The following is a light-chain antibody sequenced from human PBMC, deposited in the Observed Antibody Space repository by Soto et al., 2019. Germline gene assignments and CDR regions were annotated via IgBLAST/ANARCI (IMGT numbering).Light chain of an antibody. CDR3: QQSYSIPYT. CDR1: QRVSAF. CDR2: VAS. V-gene: IGKV1-39*01. Sequence: DIQMTQSPSSLSASVGDRVTITCRASQRVSAFLNWYQQKPGEAPKLLIYVASSLQSGVPSRFSGSGSGTDFTLTISSLQPEDFATYYCQQSYSIPYTFGQGTKIEIK. J-gene: IGKJ2*01.